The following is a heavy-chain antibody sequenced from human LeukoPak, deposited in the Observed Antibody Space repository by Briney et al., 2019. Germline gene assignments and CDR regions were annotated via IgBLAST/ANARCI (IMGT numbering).Heavy chain of an antibody. CDR1: GFTFDDYA. D-gene: IGHD3/OR15-3a*01. Sequence: QPGRSLRLSCAASGFTFDDYAMHWVRQAPGKGLEWVSGISWNSGSIGYADSVKGRFTISRDNAKNSLYLQMNSLRAEDTALYYCAKGVPFWTPPSDQRESLTHNWFDPWGQGTLVTVSS. CDR2: ISWNSGSI. J-gene: IGHJ5*02. CDR3: AKGVPFWTPPSDQRESLTHNWFDP. V-gene: IGHV3-9*01.